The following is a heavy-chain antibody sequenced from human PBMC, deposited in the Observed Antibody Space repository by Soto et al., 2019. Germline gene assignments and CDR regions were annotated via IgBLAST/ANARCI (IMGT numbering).Heavy chain of an antibody. V-gene: IGHV4-59*01. J-gene: IGHJ6*02. CDR3: ARGYSSRGHNYYHAMDV. CDR1: GGSISSYY. D-gene: IGHD5-18*01. Sequence: SETLSLTCAVSGGSISSYYWSWIRQPPGKGLEWIGYIYYSGSTHYNPSLKSRVTISVDTSKNQFSLKLSSVTAADTAVYYCARGYSSRGHNYYHAMDVWGQGTTVTVSS. CDR2: IYYSGST.